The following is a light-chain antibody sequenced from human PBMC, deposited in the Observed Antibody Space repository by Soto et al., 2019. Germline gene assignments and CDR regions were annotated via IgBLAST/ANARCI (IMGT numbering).Light chain of an antibody. CDR1: SSNVGAGFD. V-gene: IGLV1-40*01. CDR2: ANN. Sequence: QSVLTQPPSVSGAPGQRVTISCTGVSSNVGAGFDFHWYQQVPGTAPKLVVYANNRRPTGVPDRISGSKSGPSASLAITGLQAEDEAYYYCQSYDTGLNAYVFGPGTKLTVL. J-gene: IGLJ1*01. CDR3: QSYDTGLNAYV.